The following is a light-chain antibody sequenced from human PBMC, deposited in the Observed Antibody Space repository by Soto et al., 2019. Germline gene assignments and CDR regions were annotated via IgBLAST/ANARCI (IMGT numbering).Light chain of an antibody. CDR1: SGHSSHA. Sequence: QAVLTQSPSASASLGASVKLTCTLSSGHSSHAIAWHQQQPEKGPRYLMKLNSDGSHSKGDGIPDRFSGSSSRAERYLTISSLQSEDEAYYYCQTWGTGIRVFGGGTKLTVL. V-gene: IGLV4-69*01. CDR3: QTWGTGIRV. CDR2: LNSDGSH. J-gene: IGLJ2*01.